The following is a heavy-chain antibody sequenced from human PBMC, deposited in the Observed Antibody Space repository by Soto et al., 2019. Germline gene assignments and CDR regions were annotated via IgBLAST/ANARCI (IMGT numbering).Heavy chain of an antibody. CDR3: AAGLGYCSGGSCYDAFDN. V-gene: IGHV1-58*01. CDR2: IVVGSGNT. D-gene: IGHD2-15*01. J-gene: IGHJ3*02. CDR1: GFTFTSSA. Sequence: ASVKVSCKASGFTFTSSAVQWVRQARGQRLEWIGWIVVGSGNTNYAQKFQERVTITRDMSTSTAYMELSSLRSEDTAVYYCAAGLGYCSGGSCYDAFDNWGQGTMVTVSS.